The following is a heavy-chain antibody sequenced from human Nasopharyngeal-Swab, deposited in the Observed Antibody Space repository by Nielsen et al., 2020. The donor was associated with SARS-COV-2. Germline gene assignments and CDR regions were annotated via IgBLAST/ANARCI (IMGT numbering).Heavy chain of an antibody. CDR1: GYIFTSYW. J-gene: IGHJ4*02. D-gene: IGHD1-26*01. Sequence: GASLQISCKGSGYIFTSYWIGWVRQMPGKGLEWMGIIYPADSDSRYSLSFQDQVSISVDKSISTAYLQWNTLKASDTAIYYCVRRAFSASYFYFDYWGPGTLVTVSS. CDR3: VRRAFSASYFYFDY. V-gene: IGHV5-51*01. CDR2: IYPADSDS.